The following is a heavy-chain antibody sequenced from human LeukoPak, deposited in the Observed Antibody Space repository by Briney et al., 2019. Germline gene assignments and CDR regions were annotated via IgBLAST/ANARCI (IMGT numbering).Heavy chain of an antibody. Sequence: GGSLRLSCVASGISFSNYGTHWVRQAPGKGLEWVTFMQYDGSVEFYADSVKGRFTISRDNAKNSLYLQMNSLRAEDTAVYYCAGLLLPFDYWGQGTLVTVSS. J-gene: IGHJ4*02. D-gene: IGHD3-22*01. CDR3: AGLLLPFDY. CDR1: GISFSNYG. CDR2: MQYDGSVE. V-gene: IGHV3-30*02.